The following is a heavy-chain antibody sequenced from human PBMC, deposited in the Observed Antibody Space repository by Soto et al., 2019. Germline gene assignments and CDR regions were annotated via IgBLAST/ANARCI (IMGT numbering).Heavy chain of an antibody. J-gene: IGHJ4*02. CDR2: IRVYNGNT. V-gene: IGHV1-18*01. CDR1: GYTFTSYG. CDR3: ARDSPPNDY. Sequence: QVQLVQSGAEVKKPGASVKVSCKASGYTFTSYGISWVRQAPGQGLEWMGWIRVYNGNTNYAQKRQXXXTXSTDTSTSTAYMELRSLKSDDTAVYYCARDSPPNDYWGQGTLVTVSS.